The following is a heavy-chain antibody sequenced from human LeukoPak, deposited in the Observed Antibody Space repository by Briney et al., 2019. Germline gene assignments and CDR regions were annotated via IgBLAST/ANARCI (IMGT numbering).Heavy chain of an antibody. V-gene: IGHV3-53*04. D-gene: IGHD3-22*01. J-gene: IGHJ4*02. CDR2: IYGDGNK. CDR1: GSIVNYNY. Sequence: PGGSLRLSCAASGSIVNYNYMNWVRQAPGKGLEWVSVIYGDGNKYAGNTHYADSVRGRFTISRHNSDNKVYLQMNSLRAEDTAGYFCASSYYSEDSGCDRPPEYWGQGTLVTVSS. CDR3: ASSYYSEDSGCDRPPEY.